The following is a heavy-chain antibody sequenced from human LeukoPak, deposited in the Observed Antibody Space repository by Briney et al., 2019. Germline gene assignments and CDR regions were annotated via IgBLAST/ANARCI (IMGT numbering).Heavy chain of an antibody. V-gene: IGHV3-49*04. CDR2: IISKGYGGTT. J-gene: IGHJ4*02. CDR3: SCGSSSSGWYDTYYFDY. Sequence: GGSLRLSCTASGFSFGHYAMSWVRQAPGKGLEWVGFIISKGYGGTTEYAASGKGRFTTSRDDSKSIAYLQMNSLKTDDTAVYYCSCGSSSSGWYDTYYFDYWGQGTLVTVSS. CDR1: GFSFGHYA. D-gene: IGHD6-19*01.